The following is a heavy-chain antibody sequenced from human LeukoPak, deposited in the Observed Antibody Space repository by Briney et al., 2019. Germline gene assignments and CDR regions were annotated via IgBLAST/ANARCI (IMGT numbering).Heavy chain of an antibody. CDR3: VREDTPATANY. V-gene: IGHV3-23*01. CDR1: GFNFANHA. CDR2: ISGGGDIT. J-gene: IGHJ4*02. Sequence: QAGGSLRLSCAAPGFNFANHAMSWVRQTPGKGLEWVSAISGGGDITYYADSVKGRFTISRDNSKDTLFLQMHSLRPGDTAVYYCVREDTPATANYWGQGTLVTISS. D-gene: IGHD2-21*02.